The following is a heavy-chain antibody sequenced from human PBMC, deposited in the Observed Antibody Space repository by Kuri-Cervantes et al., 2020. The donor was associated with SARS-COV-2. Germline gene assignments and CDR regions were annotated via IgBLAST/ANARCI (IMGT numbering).Heavy chain of an antibody. CDR2: INPSGGST. V-gene: IGHV1-46*01. CDR1: GYTFTSYY. CDR3: ARVGGPGQLVPFGSWIKAYYYYGMDV. D-gene: IGHD6-6*01. J-gene: IGHJ6*02. Sequence: ASVKVSCKASGYTFTSYYMHWVRQAPGQGLEWMGIINPSGGSTSYAQKFQGRVTMTRDTSTSTVYMELNSLRAEDTAVYYCARVGGPGQLVPFGSWIKAYYYYGMDVWGQGTTVTVSS.